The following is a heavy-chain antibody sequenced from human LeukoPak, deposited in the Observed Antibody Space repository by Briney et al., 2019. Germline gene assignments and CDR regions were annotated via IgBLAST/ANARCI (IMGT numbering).Heavy chain of an antibody. CDR2: ISSSSSTI. D-gene: IGHD6-19*01. CDR3: ARDDRIAVAPYDAFDI. V-gene: IGHV3-48*04. CDR1: GFTFSSYS. J-gene: IGHJ3*02. Sequence: GGSLRLSCAASGFTFSSYSVNWVRQAPGKGLEWVSYISSSSSTIYYADSVKGRFTISRDNAKNSLYLQMNSLRAEDTAVYYCARDDRIAVAPYDAFDIWGQGTMVTVSS.